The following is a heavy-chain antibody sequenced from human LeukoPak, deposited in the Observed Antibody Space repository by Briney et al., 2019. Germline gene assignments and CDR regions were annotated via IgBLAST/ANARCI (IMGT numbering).Heavy chain of an antibody. CDR1: GFTFSSYA. Sequence: PGGSLRPSCAASGFTFSSYAMHWVRQAPGKGLEYVSAISSNGGSTYYANSVKGRFSISRDNSKNTLYLQMGSLRAEDMAVYYCAREAYSGSYYCDYWGQGTPVTVSS. J-gene: IGHJ4*02. CDR2: ISSNGGST. CDR3: AREAYSGSYYCDY. D-gene: IGHD1-26*01. V-gene: IGHV3-64*01.